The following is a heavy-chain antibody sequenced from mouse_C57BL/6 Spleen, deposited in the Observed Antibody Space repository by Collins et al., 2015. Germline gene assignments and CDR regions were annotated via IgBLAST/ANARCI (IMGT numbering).Heavy chain of an antibody. D-gene: IGHD2-2*01. Sequence: EVQLQQSGPELVKPGASVKISCKASGYTFTDYYMNWVKQSHGKSLEWIGDINPNNGGTSYNQKFKGKATLTVDKSSSTAYMELRSLTSEDSAVYYCARYDGSLYYYAMDYWGQGTSVTVSS. J-gene: IGHJ4*01. CDR3: ARYDGSLYYYAMDY. CDR1: GYTFTDYY. V-gene: IGHV1-26*01. CDR2: INPNNGGT.